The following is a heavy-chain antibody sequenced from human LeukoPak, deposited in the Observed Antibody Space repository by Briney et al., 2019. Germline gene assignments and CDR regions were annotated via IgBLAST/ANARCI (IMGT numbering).Heavy chain of an antibody. J-gene: IGHJ4*02. CDR1: GFTFSSYD. CDR3: AKGLRAGGYDYFFDY. CDR2: ITTAGDT. V-gene: IGHV3-13*01. Sequence: GGSLRLSCAASGFTFSSYDMHWVRQPTRKGLEWVSAITTAGDTYYPGSVKGRFTISRENAKNSLYLQMNSLRAGDTAVYYCAKGLRAGGYDYFFDYWGQGTLVTVSS. D-gene: IGHD5-12*01.